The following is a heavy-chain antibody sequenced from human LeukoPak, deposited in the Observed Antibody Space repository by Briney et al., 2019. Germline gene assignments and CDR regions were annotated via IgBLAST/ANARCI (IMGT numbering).Heavy chain of an antibody. D-gene: IGHD2/OR15-2a*01. CDR3: ASGLDSTQTELSYAFDI. J-gene: IGHJ3*02. CDR1: GFTVRSNY. V-gene: IGHV3-66*01. Sequence: GFSLSLSCAASGFTVRSNYMLWVRQAPGKGLEGVSVIYSGGSIYYADSVTGRFTISRDNSMHTLYLQMNSLRARGTPVYYCASGLDSTQTELSYAFDIWGQGKMVTVSS. CDR2: IYSGGSI.